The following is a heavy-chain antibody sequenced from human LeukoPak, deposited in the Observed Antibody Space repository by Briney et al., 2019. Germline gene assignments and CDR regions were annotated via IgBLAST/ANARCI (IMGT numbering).Heavy chain of an antibody. CDR3: ARDGFDYSISNWFDP. D-gene: IGHD4-11*01. CDR2: ISAYNGNT. CDR1: GYTFTSYG. Sequence: ASVKVSCKASGYTFTSYGISWVRQAPGQGLEWMGWISAYNGNTNYAQKLQGRVTMTTDTSTSTAYMELRSLRSDDTAVYYCARDGFDYSISNWFDPWGQGTLSPSPQ. V-gene: IGHV1-18*01. J-gene: IGHJ5*02.